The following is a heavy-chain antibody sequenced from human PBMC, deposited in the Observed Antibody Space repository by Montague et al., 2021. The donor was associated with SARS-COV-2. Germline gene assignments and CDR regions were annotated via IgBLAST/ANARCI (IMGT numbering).Heavy chain of an antibody. J-gene: IGHJ6*02. D-gene: IGHD3-3*01. CDR3: AKDASITIFGVVSPPGYYYYYGMDV. Sequence: SLRLSCAASGFTFSSYAMSWVRQAPGKGLEWVSVIYSGGSSTYYADSXXGRFTISRDNSKNTLYLQMNSLRAEDTAVYYCAKDASITIFGVVSPPGYYYYYGMDVWGQGTTVTVSS. CDR1: GFTFSSYA. V-gene: IGHV3-23*03. CDR2: IYSGGSST.